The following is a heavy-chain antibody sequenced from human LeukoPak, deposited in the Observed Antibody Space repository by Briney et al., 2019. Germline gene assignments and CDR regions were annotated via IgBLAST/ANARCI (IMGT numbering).Heavy chain of an antibody. V-gene: IGHV3-7*01. D-gene: IGHD3-10*01. CDR1: GFTFSSYW. CDR2: IKQDGSEK. Sequence: GGSLRLSCAASGFTFSSYWMSWVRQAPGKGLEWVANIKQDGSEKYYVDSVKGRFTISRDNSKNTLYLQMDSLRADDTAIYYCASNYGSGNTDYWGQGTLVTVSS. J-gene: IGHJ4*02. CDR3: ASNYGSGNTDY.